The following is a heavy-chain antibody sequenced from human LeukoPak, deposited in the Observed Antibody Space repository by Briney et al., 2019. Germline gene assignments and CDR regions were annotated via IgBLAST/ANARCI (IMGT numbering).Heavy chain of an antibody. CDR2: ISWNSGSI. CDR3: AKDISPGTSKGGRVFDY. Sequence: SGGSLRLSCAASGFTFDDYAMHWVRQAPGKGLEWVSGISWNSGSIGYADSVKGRLTISRDNAKNSLYLQMNSLRAEDTALHYCAKDISPGTSKGGRVFDYWGQGTLVTVSS. J-gene: IGHJ4*02. D-gene: IGHD1-1*01. CDR1: GFTFDDYA. V-gene: IGHV3-9*01.